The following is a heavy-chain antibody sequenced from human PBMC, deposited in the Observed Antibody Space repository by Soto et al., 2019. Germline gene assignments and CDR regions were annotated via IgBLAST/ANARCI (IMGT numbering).Heavy chain of an antibody. J-gene: IGHJ4*02. CDR2: IIPIFGTA. Sequence: QVQLVQSGAEVKKPGSSVKVFYKASGGTFSSYAISWVRQAPGQGLEWMGGIIPIFGTANYAQKFQGRVTITADESTSTAYMELSSLRSEDTAVYYCARDCSGGSCYSVGYFDYWGQGTLVTVSS. CDR1: GGTFSSYA. V-gene: IGHV1-69*01. D-gene: IGHD2-15*01. CDR3: ARDCSGGSCYSVGYFDY.